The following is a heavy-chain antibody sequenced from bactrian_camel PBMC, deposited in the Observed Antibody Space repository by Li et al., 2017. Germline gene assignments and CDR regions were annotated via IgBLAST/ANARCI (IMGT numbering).Heavy chain of an antibody. Sequence: VQLVESGGGSVQAGGSLRLSCAASGTVARCVAWFRQAPGKEREVVASIYTGTDVTHYDDSVKGRFTISQDTAKGTVYLQMNNLRDEDTAMYYCAAPRRYVTCPAANGENYWGQGTQVTVS. CDR3: AAPRRYVTCPAANGENY. CDR2: IYTGTDVT. CDR1: GTVARC. J-gene: IGHJ4*01. D-gene: IGHD3*01. V-gene: IGHV3S54*01.